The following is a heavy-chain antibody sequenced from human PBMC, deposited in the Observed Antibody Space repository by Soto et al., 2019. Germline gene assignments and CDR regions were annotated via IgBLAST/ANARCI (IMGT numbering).Heavy chain of an antibody. CDR2: IYYTGTT. CDR3: AREVFSRLYYSGYDYPDGAFDI. Sequence: SETLSLTCTVSGGAISTFYWSWVRQPPGKGLEWIGYIYYTGTTNYNPSLRSRVTMSIDTSKDQFSLKLNSVTAADTAVYFCAREVFSRLYYSGYDYPDGAFDIWGQGKMVTVSS. J-gene: IGHJ3*02. CDR1: GGAISTFY. V-gene: IGHV4-59*01. D-gene: IGHD5-12*01.